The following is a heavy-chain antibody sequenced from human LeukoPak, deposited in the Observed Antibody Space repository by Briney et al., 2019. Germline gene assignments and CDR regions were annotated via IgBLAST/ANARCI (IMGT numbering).Heavy chain of an antibody. CDR3: ARGQDFWSGPRMDV. D-gene: IGHD3-3*01. CDR2: INHSGST. CDR1: GGSLSGYY. Sequence: PSETLSLTCAVYGGSLSGYYWRWIRQPPGKGLEWIEEINHSGSTNYNPSLKSRVTISVDTSKNQFSQKLSSVTAADTAVYYCARGQDFWSGPRMDVWGKGTTVTVSS. V-gene: IGHV4-34*01. J-gene: IGHJ6*03.